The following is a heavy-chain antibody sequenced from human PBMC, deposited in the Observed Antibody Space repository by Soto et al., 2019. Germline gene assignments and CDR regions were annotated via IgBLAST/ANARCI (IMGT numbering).Heavy chain of an antibody. CDR2: VYHSGST. CDR1: DYSISSGYY. J-gene: IGHJ4*02. V-gene: IGHV4-38-2*01. D-gene: IGHD6-6*01. CDR3: ARAHISSEGYYFDY. Sequence: PSETLSLTCGVSDYSISSGYYWGWIRQPPGKGLEWIGSVYHSGSTYYNPSLKSRVTISVDTSKNQFSLKLSSVTAADTAVYYCARAHISSEGYYFDYWGQGTLVTVS.